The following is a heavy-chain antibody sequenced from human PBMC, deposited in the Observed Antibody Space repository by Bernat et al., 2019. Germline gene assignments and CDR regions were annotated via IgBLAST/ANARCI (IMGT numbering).Heavy chain of an antibody. CDR1: GGSFSGYY. D-gene: IGHD3-9*01. Sequence: QVQLQQWGAGLLKPSETLSLTCAVYGGSFSGYYWSWIRQPPGKGLEWIGEINHSGSTNYNPSLKSRVTISVDTSKNQFSLKLSSVTAADTAVYYCARGHYDILTGYPTSFDYWSQGTLVTVSS. J-gene: IGHJ4*02. CDR2: INHSGST. CDR3: ARGHYDILTGYPTSFDY. V-gene: IGHV4-34*01.